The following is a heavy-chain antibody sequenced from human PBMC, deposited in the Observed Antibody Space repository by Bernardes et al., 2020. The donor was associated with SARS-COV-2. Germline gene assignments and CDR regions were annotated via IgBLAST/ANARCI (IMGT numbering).Heavy chain of an antibody. J-gene: IGHJ6*02. Sequence: GGSLRLSCAASGFIFSDYSMNWVRQAPGKGLEWVSYISRDSRRTIFYADAVKGRFTISRDNAKNSLYLQMNSLRDEDTAVYYCASDEGLEADVTDWMDVWGQGTTVTVSS. CDR1: GFIFSDYS. CDR2: ISRDSRRTI. D-gene: IGHD6-13*01. CDR3: ASDEGLEADVTDWMDV. V-gene: IGHV3-48*02.